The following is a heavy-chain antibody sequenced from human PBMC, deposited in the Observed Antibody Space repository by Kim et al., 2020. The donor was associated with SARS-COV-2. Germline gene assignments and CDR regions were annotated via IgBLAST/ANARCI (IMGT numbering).Heavy chain of an antibody. V-gene: IGHV4-39*01. CDR2: IYYSGST. D-gene: IGHD6-13*01. Sequence: SETLSLTCTVSGGSISSSSYYWGWIRQPPGKGLEWIGSIYYSGSTYYNPSLKSRVTISVDTSKNQFSLKLSSVTAADTAVYYCARLQQLSSIYYFYYWGQGTLVTVSS. J-gene: IGHJ4*02. CDR1: GGSISSSSYY. CDR3: ARLQQLSSIYYFYY.